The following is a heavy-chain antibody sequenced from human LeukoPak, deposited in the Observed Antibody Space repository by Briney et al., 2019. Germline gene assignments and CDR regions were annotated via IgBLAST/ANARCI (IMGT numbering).Heavy chain of an antibody. Sequence: GGSLRLSCAASGFTFSSYAMHWVRQAPGNGLEWVAVISYDGSNKYYADSVKGRFTISRDNAKNTLYLQMNSLRAEDTAVYYCARVLRSGDYTGRWFDPWGQGTLVTVSS. CDR1: GFTFSSYA. V-gene: IGHV3-30-3*01. D-gene: IGHD3-3*01. CDR2: ISYDGSNK. J-gene: IGHJ5*02. CDR3: ARVLRSGDYTGRWFDP.